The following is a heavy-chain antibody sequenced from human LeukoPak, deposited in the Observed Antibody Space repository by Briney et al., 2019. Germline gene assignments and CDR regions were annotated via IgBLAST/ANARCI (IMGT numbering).Heavy chain of an antibody. CDR3: ARVGGSGSYYNVGNY. V-gene: IGHV4-59*12. Sequence: TPSETLSLTCTVSGGSISSYYWSWIWQPPGKGLEWIGYIYHSGSTYYNPSLKSRVTISVDRSKNQFSLKLSSETAADTAVYYCARVGGSGSYYNVGNYWGQGTLVTVSS. CDR1: GGSISSYY. D-gene: IGHD3-10*01. J-gene: IGHJ4*02. CDR2: IYHSGST.